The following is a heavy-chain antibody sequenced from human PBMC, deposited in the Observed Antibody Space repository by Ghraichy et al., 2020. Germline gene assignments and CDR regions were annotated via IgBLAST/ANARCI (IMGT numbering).Heavy chain of an antibody. Sequence: GGSLTLSCAASRFTFDDYALYWVRQAPGKGLECVSTISWDGSSTYYADSVKGRFTISRDNSKNSLSLQMNSLRVEDTALYYCARASGAGTGYPIDYWGQGTLVTVSS. CDR3: ARASGAGTGYPIDY. CDR1: RFTFDDYA. V-gene: IGHV3-43D*04. J-gene: IGHJ4*02. D-gene: IGHD3-16*01. CDR2: ISWDGSST.